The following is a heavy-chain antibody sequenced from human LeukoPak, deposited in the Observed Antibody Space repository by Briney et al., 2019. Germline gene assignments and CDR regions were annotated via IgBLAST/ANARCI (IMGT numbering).Heavy chain of an antibody. CDR3: AAPREGGYCGGDCYPFPLDY. Sequence: PGRSLRLSCAASGFTFSSYAMHWVRQAPGKGLEGVAVISYDGSNKYYADSVKGRFTISRDNSKNTLYLQINSLRAEDTAVYYCAAPREGGYCGGDCYPFPLDYWGQGTLVTVSS. CDR2: ISYDGSNK. V-gene: IGHV3-30*04. J-gene: IGHJ4*02. CDR1: GFTFSSYA. D-gene: IGHD2-21*02.